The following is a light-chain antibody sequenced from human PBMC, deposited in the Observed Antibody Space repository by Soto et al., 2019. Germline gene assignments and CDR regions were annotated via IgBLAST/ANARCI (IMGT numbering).Light chain of an antibody. CDR3: MQGTHWPPFT. CDR1: QSLVHSDGNTY. Sequence: DVVMTQSPLSLPVALGQPASISCRSSQSLVHSDGNTYLNWFQQRPGQSPRRLIYKVSNRDSGVPDRFSGSGSCTDFTLKISTVEAEDVGVYYCMQGTHWPPFTFGQGTKLEI. J-gene: IGKJ2*01. V-gene: IGKV2-30*02. CDR2: KVS.